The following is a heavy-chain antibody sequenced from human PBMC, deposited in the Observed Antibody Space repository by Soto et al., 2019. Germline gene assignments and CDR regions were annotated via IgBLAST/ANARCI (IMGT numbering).Heavy chain of an antibody. Sequence: QVQLVESGGGVVQPGGSLRLSCAASGVTFINSPVHWVRQAPGKGLEWGATISHSGRDKFYADSVKGRFSISKDNSKSTLSLQMNSLRLEDTALYYCVREGSENWNALDIWGQGTMVTVSS. V-gene: IGHV3-30*04. D-gene: IGHD1-1*01. J-gene: IGHJ3*02. CDR2: ISHSGRDK. CDR1: GVTFINSP. CDR3: VREGSENWNALDI.